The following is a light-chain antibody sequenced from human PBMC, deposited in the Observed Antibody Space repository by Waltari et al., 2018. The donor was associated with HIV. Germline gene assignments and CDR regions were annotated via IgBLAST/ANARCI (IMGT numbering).Light chain of an antibody. CDR3: QVADSSGTYV. V-gene: IGLV3-25*03. Sequence: SYDLTQPPSVSVSPGQTASITCSVYEFSKRYVYWYQQKPGQAPVMVIYRDNERPSGMPERFSGSSSETTVTLSISGVQAEDEADYYCQVADSSGTYVFGTGTKVTVL. J-gene: IGLJ1*01. CDR1: EFSKRY. CDR2: RDN.